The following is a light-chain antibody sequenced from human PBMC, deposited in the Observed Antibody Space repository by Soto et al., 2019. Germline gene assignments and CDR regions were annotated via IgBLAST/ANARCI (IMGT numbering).Light chain of an antibody. V-gene: IGLV2-14*01. CDR1: SSDVGDYKY. J-gene: IGLJ2*01. Sequence: QSVLTQPASVSGSPGQSITISFTGTSSDVGDYKYVSWYQQHPGKAPKLIIYEVSNRPSGISNRFSGSKSGNTASLTISGLQAEDEADYYCNSCTDTNSLIFGGGTKLTVL. CDR2: EVS. CDR3: NSCTDTNSLI.